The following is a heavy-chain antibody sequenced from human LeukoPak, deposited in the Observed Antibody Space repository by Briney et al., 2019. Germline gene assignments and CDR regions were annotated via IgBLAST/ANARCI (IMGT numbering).Heavy chain of an antibody. CDR1: GFTFRSYG. CDR2: ISYDGSTK. CDR3: ARDMRNRSQSRYFCCYDFDY. V-gene: IGHV3-30-3*01. Sequence: GGSLRPSCAASGFTFRSYGMHWVRQAPGKGLEWVAVISYDGSTKYYADSVKGRFTISRDNSKNTLYLQMNTLRVEDTAVYYCARDMRNRSQSRYFCCYDFDYWGQGTLVSVSS. D-gene: IGHD2/OR15-2a*01. J-gene: IGHJ4*02.